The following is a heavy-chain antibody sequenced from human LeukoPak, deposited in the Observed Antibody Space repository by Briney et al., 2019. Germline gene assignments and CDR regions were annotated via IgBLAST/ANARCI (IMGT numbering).Heavy chain of an antibody. CDR3: ARRFGTIFGVSQDN. CDR2: IYYSGST. J-gene: IGHJ4*02. Sequence: SETLSLTCTVSGGSISSSSYYWGWIRQPPGKGLEWIGSIYYSGSTYYNPSLKSRVTISVDTSKNQFSLKLSSVTAADTAVYYCARRFGTIFGVSQDNWGQGTLVTVSS. CDR1: GGSISSSSYY. V-gene: IGHV4-39*01. D-gene: IGHD3-3*01.